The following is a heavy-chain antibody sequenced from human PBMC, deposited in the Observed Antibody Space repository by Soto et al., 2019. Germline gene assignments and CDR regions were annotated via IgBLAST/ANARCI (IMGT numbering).Heavy chain of an antibody. CDR1: GYTFTSYG. Sequence: ASVKVSCKASGYTFTSYGISCVRQAPGQGLEWMGWISAYNGNTNYAQKLQGRVTMTTDTSTSTAYMELRRLRSDDTAVYYCARQGSGWHFLDYYYGMDVWGQGTTVTVSS. CDR2: ISAYNGNT. J-gene: IGHJ6*02. CDR3: ARQGSGWHFLDYYYGMDV. V-gene: IGHV1-18*04. D-gene: IGHD6-19*01.